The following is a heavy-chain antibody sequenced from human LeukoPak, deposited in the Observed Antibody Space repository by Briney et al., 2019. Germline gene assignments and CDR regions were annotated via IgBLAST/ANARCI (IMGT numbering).Heavy chain of an antibody. CDR1: GGSISSSSYY. V-gene: IGHV4-39*01. CDR2: IYYSGST. J-gene: IGHJ4*02. Sequence: SETLSLTCTVSGGSISSSSYYWGWLRQPPGRGLEWIGSIYYSGSTYYNPSLKSRVTISVDTSKNQFSLKLSSVTAADTAVYYCARSDLYYFDYWGQGTLVTVSS. CDR3: ARSDLYYFDY.